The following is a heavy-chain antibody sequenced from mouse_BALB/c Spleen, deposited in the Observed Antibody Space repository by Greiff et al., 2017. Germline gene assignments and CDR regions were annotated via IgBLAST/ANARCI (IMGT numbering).Heavy chain of an antibody. CDR3: ARSRGGYAMDY. J-gene: IGHJ4*01. CDR1: GFNIKDYY. V-gene: IGHV14-1*02. Sequence: VQLQQSGAELVRPGALVKLSCKASGFNIKDYYMPWVKQRPEQGLEWIGWIDPENGNTIYDPKFQGKASITADTSSNTAYLQLSSLTSEDTAVYYCARSRGGYAMDYWGQGTSVTVSS. CDR2: IDPENGNT.